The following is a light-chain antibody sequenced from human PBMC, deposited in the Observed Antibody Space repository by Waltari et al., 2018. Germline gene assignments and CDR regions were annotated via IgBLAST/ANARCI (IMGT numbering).Light chain of an antibody. Sequence: EIVLTQSPGTLSLSLGESATLSCRTSQSVTRALAWYQQKPGQAPRLLIYGASNSATGIPDRFSGSGSGTDFSLTISSLEPEDFAVYYCQHYLRLPVTFGQGTKVEVK. CDR3: QHYLRLPVT. V-gene: IGKV3-20*01. CDR2: GAS. J-gene: IGKJ1*01. CDR1: QSVTRA.